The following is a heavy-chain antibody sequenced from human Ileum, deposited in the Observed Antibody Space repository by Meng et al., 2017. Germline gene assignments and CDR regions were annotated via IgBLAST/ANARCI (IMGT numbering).Heavy chain of an antibody. CDR1: GFTFSSHA. CDR2: ISDNGENT. CDR3: AKDPVAAAAAD. D-gene: IGHD6-13*01. Sequence: GESLKISCAASGFTFSSHAMTWVRQAPGKGLEWVSAISDNGENTYYADSVKGRFTISRDNSKNTLYLLMNSLRAEDRAVYYCAKDPVAAAAADWGQGTLVTVSS. J-gene: IGHJ1*01. V-gene: IGHV3-23*01.